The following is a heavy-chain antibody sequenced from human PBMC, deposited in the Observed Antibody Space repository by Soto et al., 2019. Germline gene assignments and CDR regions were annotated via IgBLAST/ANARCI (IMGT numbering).Heavy chain of an antibody. CDR1: GYSFTSYW. Sequence: GESLKISCKCSGYSFTSYWIGLVRQMPGKGLEWMGIIHPGEFGTRYSPSFQGQVTISADRSISTAYLQWSSLEASDTAMYYCAKWPVGASRNWFDPWGQGTLVTVSS. D-gene: IGHD1-26*01. CDR2: IHPGEFGT. CDR3: AKWPVGASRNWFDP. J-gene: IGHJ5*02. V-gene: IGHV5-51*01.